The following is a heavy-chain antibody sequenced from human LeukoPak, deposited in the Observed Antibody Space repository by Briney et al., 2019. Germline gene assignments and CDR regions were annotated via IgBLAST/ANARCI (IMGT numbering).Heavy chain of an antibody. CDR2: INHSGST. J-gene: IGHJ4*02. Sequence: SETLSLTCIVSGYSISNDYYWGWVRQPPGKGLEWIGEINHSGSTNYNPSLKSRVTISVDTSKNQFSLKLSSVTAADTAVYYCARTSWTLFLRGGNFDYWGQGTLVTVSS. V-gene: IGHV4-38-2*02. CDR1: GYSISNDYY. CDR3: ARTSWTLFLRGGNFDY. D-gene: IGHD2-2*01.